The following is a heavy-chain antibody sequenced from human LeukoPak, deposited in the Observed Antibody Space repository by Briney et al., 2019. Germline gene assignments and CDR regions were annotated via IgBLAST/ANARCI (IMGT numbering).Heavy chain of an antibody. Sequence: PSETLSLTCTVSGGSISSYYWSWIRQPPGKGLEWIGYIYYSGSTNYNPSLKSRVTISVDTSKNQFSLKLSSVTAADTAVYYCAREAKLAVDYWGQGTLVTVSS. V-gene: IGHV4-59*01. D-gene: IGHD1-26*01. CDR2: IYYSGST. CDR3: AREAKLAVDY. J-gene: IGHJ4*02. CDR1: GGSISSYY.